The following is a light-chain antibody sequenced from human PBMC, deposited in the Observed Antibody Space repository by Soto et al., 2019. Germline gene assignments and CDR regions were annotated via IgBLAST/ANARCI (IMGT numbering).Light chain of an antibody. J-gene: IGLJ3*02. CDR2: SNS. CDR1: SSNIGSNF. Sequence: QSVLTQSPSASGTPGQRVTFSCSGSSSNIGSNFVYWYQQLPGTAPKLLIYSNSQRPSGVPDRFSASRSGTSASLAISGLRSEDEADYYCLTWDDSLSAWVFGGGTKLTVL. V-gene: IGLV1-47*02. CDR3: LTWDDSLSAWV.